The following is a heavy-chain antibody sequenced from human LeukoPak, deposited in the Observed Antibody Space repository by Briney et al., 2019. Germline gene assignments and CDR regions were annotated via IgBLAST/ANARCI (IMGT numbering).Heavy chain of an antibody. CDR1: GFTFTTYW. D-gene: IGHD1-7*01. V-gene: IGHV3-7*01. J-gene: IGHJ4*02. CDR3: ARGTWYYIY. CDR2: IKPDGSEK. Sequence: QPAGSLRLSCAPSGFTFTTYWMSWVRQAPGKGLEWLANIKPDGSEKNYVDSVRGRFTISRDNAKNSLYLEMNSLRAEDTAVYYCARGTWYYIYWGQGTLVSVSS.